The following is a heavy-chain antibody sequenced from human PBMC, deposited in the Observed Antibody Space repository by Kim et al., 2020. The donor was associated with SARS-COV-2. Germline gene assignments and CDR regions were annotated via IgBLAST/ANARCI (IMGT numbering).Heavy chain of an antibody. V-gene: IGHV3-53*04. Sequence: GGSLRLSCAASGFTVSSNYMSWVRQAPGKGLEWVSVIYSGGSTYYADSVKGRFTISRHNSKNTLYLQMNSLRAEDTAVYYCARGVRELSLYFWFDPWGQGTLVTVSS. CDR1: GFTVSSNY. CDR2: IYSGGST. J-gene: IGHJ5*02. D-gene: IGHD3-16*02. CDR3: ARGVRELSLYFWFDP.